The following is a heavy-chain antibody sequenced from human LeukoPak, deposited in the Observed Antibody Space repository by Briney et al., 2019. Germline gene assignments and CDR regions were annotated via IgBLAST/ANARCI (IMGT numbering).Heavy chain of an antibody. J-gene: IGHJ6*02. V-gene: IGHV3-48*03. Sequence: PGGSLRLSCAASGFTFSSYEMNWVRQAPGKGLEWVSYISSSVSTIYYADSVKGRFTISRDNAKNSLCLQMNSLRAEDTAVYYCVLGYCSSTSCYTYYGMDVWGQGTTVTVSS. CDR2: ISSSVSTI. CDR1: GFTFSSYE. CDR3: VLGYCSSTSCYTYYGMDV. D-gene: IGHD2-2*02.